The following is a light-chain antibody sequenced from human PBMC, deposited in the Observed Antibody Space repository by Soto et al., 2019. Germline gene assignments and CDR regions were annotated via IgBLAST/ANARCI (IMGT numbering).Light chain of an antibody. Sequence: DIQMTQSPSTLSASVGDRVTITCRASQSISSWLAWYQQKPGKAPKLLIYDASSLESGVPSRFSGSGYGTEFTLTISCLKPDDFASYFCLQYNSYSRTFGQGTKVEIK. CDR3: LQYNSYSRT. J-gene: IGKJ1*01. CDR2: DAS. CDR1: QSISSW. V-gene: IGKV1-5*01.